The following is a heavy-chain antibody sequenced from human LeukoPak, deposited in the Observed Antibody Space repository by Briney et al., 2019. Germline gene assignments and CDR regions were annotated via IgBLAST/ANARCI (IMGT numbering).Heavy chain of an antibody. CDR1: GGTFSSYA. V-gene: IGHV1-69*13. D-gene: IGHD6-19*01. CDR3: VGSGGWYGV. CDR2: IIPLFGTR. J-gene: IGHJ4*02. Sequence: ASVKVSCKASGGTFSSYAISWVRQAPGQGLQWMGEIIPLFGTRNYAQKFQGRLTITADESTTTAYMDLSSLTSEDTAVYYCVGSGGWYGVWGQGTLVTVSS.